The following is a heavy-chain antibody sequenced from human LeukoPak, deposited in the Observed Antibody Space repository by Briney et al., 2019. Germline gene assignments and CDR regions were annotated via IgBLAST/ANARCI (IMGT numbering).Heavy chain of an antibody. J-gene: IGHJ1*01. D-gene: IGHD6-19*01. CDR3: AHSSWLPGAEYFQH. V-gene: IGHV2-5*01. CDR2: IYWNDDK. CDR1: GFSLSTSGVG. Sequence: SGPTLVKPTQTLTLTYTFSGFSLSTSGVGVGWIRQPPGKALEWLALIYWNDDKRYSPSLKSRLTITKDTSKNQVVLTMTNMDPVDTATYYCAHSSWLPGAEYFQHWGQGTLVTVSS.